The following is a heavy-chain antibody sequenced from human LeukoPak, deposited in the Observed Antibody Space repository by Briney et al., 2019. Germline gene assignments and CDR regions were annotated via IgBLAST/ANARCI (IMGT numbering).Heavy chain of an antibody. V-gene: IGHV1-46*01. CDR3: ARDGVVPTTTVVTLPDY. D-gene: IGHD4-23*01. Sequence: ASVKVSCKASGYTFTSYYMHWVRQAPGQGLEWMGIINPSGGSTSYAQKFQGRVTMTRDTSTSTVYMELSSLRSEDTAVYYCARDGVVPTTTVVTLPDYWGQGTLVTVSS. J-gene: IGHJ4*02. CDR2: INPSGGST. CDR1: GYTFTSYY.